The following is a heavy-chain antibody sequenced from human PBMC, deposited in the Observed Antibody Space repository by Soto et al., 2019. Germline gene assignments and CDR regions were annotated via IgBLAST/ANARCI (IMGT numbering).Heavy chain of an antibody. V-gene: IGHV3-23*01. D-gene: IGHD1-26*01. Sequence: EVQLLESGGGLVQPGGSLRLSCAASGFTFSSYAMSWVRQAPGKGLEWVSAISGSGGSTYYADSVKGRFTISRDNTKNTLHLQMNSLRAEDTAVYYCAKSEWSGSDRSMDVWGQGTTVTVSS. CDR3: AKSEWSGSDRSMDV. CDR1: GFTFSSYA. CDR2: ISGSGGST. J-gene: IGHJ6*02.